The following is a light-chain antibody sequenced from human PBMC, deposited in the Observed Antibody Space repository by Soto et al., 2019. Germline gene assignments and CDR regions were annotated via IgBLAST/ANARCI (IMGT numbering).Light chain of an antibody. CDR2: EVS. CDR1: SSDVGAYKY. Sequence: QSVLTQPPSASGSPGQSVTISCTGTSSDVGAYKYVSWYQQYPGKAPKLMIYEVSNRPSGVSNRFSGSKSGNTASLTISGLQAEDEADYYCSSYTSSSTRVFGGGTKVTVL. J-gene: IGLJ3*02. CDR3: SSYTSSSTRV. V-gene: IGLV2-14*01.